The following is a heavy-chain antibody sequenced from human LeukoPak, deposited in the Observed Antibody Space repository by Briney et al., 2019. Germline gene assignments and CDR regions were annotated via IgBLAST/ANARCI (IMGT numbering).Heavy chain of an antibody. CDR3: ATAEHDCSSTSCFITYSYYYGMDV. CDR2: INPSGGST. Sequence: ASVKVSCKASGYTFTSYYMQWVRQTPGQGLEWRGIINPSGGSTSYAQKFKGRVTMTRDTSTSTVYMELSSLRSEDTAVYYCATAEHDCSSTSCFITYSYYYGMDVWGQGTTVTVSS. J-gene: IGHJ6*02. D-gene: IGHD2-2*01. V-gene: IGHV1-46*01. CDR1: GYTFTSYY.